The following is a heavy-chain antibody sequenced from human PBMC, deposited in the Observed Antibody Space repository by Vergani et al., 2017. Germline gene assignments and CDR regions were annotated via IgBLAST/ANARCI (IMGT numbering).Heavy chain of an antibody. Sequence: EVQLVESGGGLVQPGGSLRLSCAASGFTVSSNYMSWVRQAPGKGLEWVSVIYSGGSTYYADSVKGRFTISRHNSKNTLYLQMNSLRAEDTAVYYCARASPRGSGSYSSWGQGTLVTVSS. D-gene: IGHD3-10*01. CDR1: GFTVSSNY. CDR3: ARASPRGSGSYSS. V-gene: IGHV3-53*04. CDR2: IYSGGST. J-gene: IGHJ5*02.